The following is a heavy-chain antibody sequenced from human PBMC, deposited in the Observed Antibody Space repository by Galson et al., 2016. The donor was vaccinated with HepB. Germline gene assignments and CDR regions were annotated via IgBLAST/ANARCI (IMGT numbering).Heavy chain of an antibody. CDR3: ARDPSKTTVGWGWFDS. J-gene: IGHJ5*01. D-gene: IGHD4-23*01. Sequence: SVKVSCKASGYTFIDYGINWVRQAPGQGLEWMGWISIYNGNTKYAQKFQGRVTMTTDTSTSTTYMELRSLRSDDTAVYYCARDPSKTTVGWGWFDSWGQGTLVTVSS. V-gene: IGHV1-18*01. CDR1: GYTFIDYG. CDR2: ISIYNGNT.